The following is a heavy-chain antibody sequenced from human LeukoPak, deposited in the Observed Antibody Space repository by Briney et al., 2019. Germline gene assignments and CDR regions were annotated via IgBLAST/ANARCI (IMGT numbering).Heavy chain of an antibody. CDR1: GYSFISYW. D-gene: IGHD1-20*01. CDR2: IYPSDSDT. J-gene: IGHJ4*02. V-gene: IGHV5-51*01. CDR3: ARGDGMTGIQFDY. Sequence: GESLKISCKGFGYSFISYWIGWVRQMPGKGLEWMGIIYPSDSDTRYSPSFQGQVTISADKSISTAYLQWSSLKASDTAMYYCARGDGMTGIQFDYWGQGTLVTVSS.